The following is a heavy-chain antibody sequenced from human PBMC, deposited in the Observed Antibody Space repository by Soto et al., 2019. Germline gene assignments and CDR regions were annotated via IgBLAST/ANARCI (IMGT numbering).Heavy chain of an antibody. CDR3: AREYSSGWYDEFDP. Sequence: GGSLRLSCAASGFTFSSYSMNWVRQAPGKGLEWVSYISSSSSTIYYADSVKGRFTISRDNAKNSLYLQMNSLRDKDTAVYYCAREYSSGWYDEFDPWGQGTLVTVSS. V-gene: IGHV3-48*02. CDR1: GFTFSSYS. J-gene: IGHJ5*02. CDR2: ISSSSSTI. D-gene: IGHD6-19*01.